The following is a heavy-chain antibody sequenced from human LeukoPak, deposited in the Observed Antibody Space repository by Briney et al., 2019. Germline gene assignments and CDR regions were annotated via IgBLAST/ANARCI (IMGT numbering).Heavy chain of an antibody. V-gene: IGHV3-23*01. Sequence: GGSLRLSCAASGFTFSTYAMSGVRQAPGKGLEWVSVISGSGGSTYYADSVEGRFTISRDNSENKLYLQMNSLRAEDTATYYCAKRGFDSSGYYGYFDYWGQGTPVTVSS. CDR3: AKRGFDSSGYYGYFDY. J-gene: IGHJ4*02. D-gene: IGHD3-22*01. CDR1: GFTFSTYA. CDR2: ISGSGGST.